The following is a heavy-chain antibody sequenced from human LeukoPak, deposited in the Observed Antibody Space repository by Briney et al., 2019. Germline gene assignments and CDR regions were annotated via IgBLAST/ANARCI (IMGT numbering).Heavy chain of an antibody. Sequence: GSLRLSCAASGFTFGDYGMNWVRQPPGKGLEWIGEINHSGSTNYNPSLKSRVTISVDTSKNQFSLKLSSVTAADTAVYYCARFLRGATNALEIWGQGTMVTVSS. V-gene: IGHV4-34*01. CDR3: ARFLRGATNALEI. CDR2: INHSGST. D-gene: IGHD1-26*01. CDR1: GFTFGDYG. J-gene: IGHJ3*02.